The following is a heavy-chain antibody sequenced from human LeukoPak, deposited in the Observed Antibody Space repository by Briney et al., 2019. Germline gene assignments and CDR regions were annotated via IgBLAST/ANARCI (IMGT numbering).Heavy chain of an antibody. V-gene: IGHV4-4*07. CDR1: GGSISSYY. CDR2: IYTSGST. J-gene: IGHJ3*02. CDR3: ARDSEMTDAFDI. Sequence: KPSETLSLTCTVSGGSISSYYGSWIRQPAGKGLEWIGRIYTSGSTNYNPSLKSRVTMSVDTSKNQFSLKLSSVTAGDTAVYYCARDSEMTDAFDIWGQGTMVTVSS. D-gene: IGHD5-24*01.